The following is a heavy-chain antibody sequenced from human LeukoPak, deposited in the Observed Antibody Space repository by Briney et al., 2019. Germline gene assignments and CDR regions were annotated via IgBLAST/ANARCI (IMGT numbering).Heavy chain of an antibody. J-gene: IGHJ5*02. CDR1: GGSFSTYY. V-gene: IGHV4-34*01. Sequence: SETLSLTCAVYGGSFSTYYWSWIRQPPGKGLEWIGEINHSGRTNYNPSLKSRVTISVDTSKNQFSLKLSSVTAADTAVYYCARRRYSSSWYPLNWFDPWGQGTLVTVSS. D-gene: IGHD6-13*01. CDR2: INHSGRT. CDR3: ARRRYSSSWYPLNWFDP.